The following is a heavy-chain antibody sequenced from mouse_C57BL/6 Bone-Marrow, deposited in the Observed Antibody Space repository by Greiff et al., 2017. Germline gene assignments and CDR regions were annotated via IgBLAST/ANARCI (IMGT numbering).Heavy chain of an antibody. V-gene: IGHV1-81*01. CDR1: GYTFTSYG. CDR3: ARYNGGCEGAPFDY. Sequence: QVQLQQSGAELARPGASVKLSCKASGYTFTSYGISWVKQRTGQGLEWIGEIYPRSGNTYYNEKFKGKATLTADKSSSTAYMELRSLTSEDSACYVFARYNGGCEGAPFDYWGQGTTLTVSS. CDR2: IYPRSGNT. D-gene: IGHD1-1*02. J-gene: IGHJ2*01.